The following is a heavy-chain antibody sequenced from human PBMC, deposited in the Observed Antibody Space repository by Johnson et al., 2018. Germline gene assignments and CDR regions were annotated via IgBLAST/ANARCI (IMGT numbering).Heavy chain of an antibody. CDR3: ARGHYGLDV. CDR1: GFTFSDHS. CDR2: IDRRGSTN. V-gene: IGHV3-11*01. Sequence: QVQLVESGGGLVKPGESLRLSCAVSGFTFSDHSMAWIRQAPGKGLEWVSWIDRRGSTNYYGASVRGRFTISRDNAKDSVYLQMNSLRAEDTAIYYCARGHYGLDVWGQGTTVTVSS. J-gene: IGHJ6*02.